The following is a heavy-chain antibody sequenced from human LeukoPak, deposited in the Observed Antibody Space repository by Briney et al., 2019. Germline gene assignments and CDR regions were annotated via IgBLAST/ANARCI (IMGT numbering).Heavy chain of an antibody. D-gene: IGHD3-10*01. V-gene: IGHV3-43D*03. CDR3: AKDRITRGFYYMDV. CDR2: ISWDGGST. Sequence: GGSLGLSCAASGFTFDDYAMHWVRQAPGKGLEWVSLISWDGGSTYYADSVKGRFTISRDNSKNSLYLQMNSLRAEDTALYYCAKDRITRGFYYMDVWGKGTTVTVSS. CDR1: GFTFDDYA. J-gene: IGHJ6*03.